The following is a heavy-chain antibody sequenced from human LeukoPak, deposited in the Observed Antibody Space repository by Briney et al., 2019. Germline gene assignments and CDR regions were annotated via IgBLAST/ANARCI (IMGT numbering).Heavy chain of an antibody. D-gene: IGHD6-6*01. CDR2: ISGSGGST. CDR1: GFTFSGYA. J-gene: IGHJ5*02. V-gene: IGHV3-23*01. CDR3: AKVIMSISALAP. Sequence: GGSLRLSCAASGFTFSGYAMSWVRQAPGKWLEWVSAISGSGGSTYYADSVKGRFTISRDNSKNTLYLQMNSLRAEDTAVYYCAKVIMSISALAPWGQGTLVTVSS.